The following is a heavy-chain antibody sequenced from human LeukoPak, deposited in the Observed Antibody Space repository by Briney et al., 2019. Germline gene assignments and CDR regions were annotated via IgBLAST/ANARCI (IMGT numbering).Heavy chain of an antibody. D-gene: IGHD2-15*01. CDR3: AREVRLMGYSGGLGFVY. J-gene: IGHJ4*02. CDR2: IYHSGST. V-gene: IGHV4-30-2*02. CDR1: GGSISSGGYY. Sequence: SQTLSLTCTVSGGSISSGGYYWSWIRQPPGKGLEWIGCIYHSGSTYYNPSLKSRVTISVDTSKNQFSLNLTSVTAADTAVYYCAREVRLMGYSGGLGFVYWGQGTLVTVSS.